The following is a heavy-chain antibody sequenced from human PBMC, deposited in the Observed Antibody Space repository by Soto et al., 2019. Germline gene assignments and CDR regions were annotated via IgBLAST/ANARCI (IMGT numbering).Heavy chain of an antibody. Sequence: PSETLSLTCAVSGGSISSGGYSWSWIRQPPGKGLEWIGYIYHSGSTYYNPSLKSRVTISVDRSKNQFSLKLSSVTAADTAVYYCARAEYYYDSSGYLPSYFAYWGQGTLVTVAS. V-gene: IGHV4-30-2*01. D-gene: IGHD3-22*01. J-gene: IGHJ4*02. CDR3: ARAEYYYDSSGYLPSYFAY. CDR1: GGSISSGGYS. CDR2: IYHSGST.